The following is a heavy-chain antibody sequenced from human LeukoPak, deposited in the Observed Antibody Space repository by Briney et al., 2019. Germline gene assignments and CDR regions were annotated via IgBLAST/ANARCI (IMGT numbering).Heavy chain of an antibody. D-gene: IGHD6-13*01. V-gene: IGHV4-38-2*02. CDR3: ARVVSSSWSNYYYYYMDV. J-gene: IGHJ6*03. Sequence: PSETLSLTCTVSGYSISSGYYWGWIRQPPGKGLEWIGSIYHSGSTYYNPSLKSRVTMSVDTSKNQFSPKLSSVTAADTAVYYCARVVSSSWSNYYYYYMDVWGKGTTVTISS. CDR2: IYHSGST. CDR1: GYSISSGYY.